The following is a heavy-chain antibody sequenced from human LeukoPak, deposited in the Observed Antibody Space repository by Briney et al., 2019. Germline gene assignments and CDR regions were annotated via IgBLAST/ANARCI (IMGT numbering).Heavy chain of an antibody. CDR2: FTAGGATT. V-gene: IGHV3-23*01. Sequence: GAFLRLSFAAPGFPFSIYAMARGRQAPGKGLGGVSGFTAGGATTFYAASVKGRFTISRDNSKNTLYLQMNSLRAEDTAVYYCAKRDYSDTSGYLPLFDCWGQGTLVTVSS. CDR3: AKRDYSDTSGYLPLFDC. J-gene: IGHJ4*02. CDR1: GFPFSIYA. D-gene: IGHD3-22*01.